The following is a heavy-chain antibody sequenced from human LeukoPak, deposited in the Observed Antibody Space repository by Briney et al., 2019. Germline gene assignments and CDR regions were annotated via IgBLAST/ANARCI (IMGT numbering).Heavy chain of an antibody. CDR3: ARSPQRGYIYGYLKHFDY. Sequence: SETLSLTCNVPGGSISGYYWSWIRQPPGKGLEWIGYFYYTGSTNYNPSLKSRVTISVDTSKNQFSLKLISVTAADTAVYYCARSPQRGYIYGYLKHFDYWGQGTLVTVSS. V-gene: IGHV4-59*01. J-gene: IGHJ4*02. D-gene: IGHD5-18*01. CDR1: GGSISGYY. CDR2: FYYTGST.